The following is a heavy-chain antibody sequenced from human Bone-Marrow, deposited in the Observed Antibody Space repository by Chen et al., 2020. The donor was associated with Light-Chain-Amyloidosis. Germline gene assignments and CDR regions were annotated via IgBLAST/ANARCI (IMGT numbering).Heavy chain of an antibody. V-gene: IGHV3-9*01. Sequence: EVQLVESGGGLVQPGRCLRLSCAASGFTFDDSAMHWVRLVPGKGLEWVSGINWDSGFIDYADSVKGRFTISRDNAKNSLYLQMNSLRTEDTALYYCVKDVENSSPSYFDYWGQGTLVTVSS. CDR3: VKDVENSSPSYFDY. CDR2: INWDSGFI. D-gene: IGHD6-6*01. CDR1: GFTFDDSA. J-gene: IGHJ4*02.